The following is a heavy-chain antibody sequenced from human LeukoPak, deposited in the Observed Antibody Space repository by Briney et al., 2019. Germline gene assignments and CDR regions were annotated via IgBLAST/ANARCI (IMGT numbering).Heavy chain of an antibody. Sequence: SETLSLTCTVSGGSMSSYYWGWIRQPPGKGLEWIGYIYYSGSTNYNPSLKSRVTISVDTSKNLFSLKLSSVTAADTAVYYCARVRQQVVHDAFDIWGQGTLVIASS. J-gene: IGHJ3*02. CDR2: IYYSGST. CDR3: ARVRQQVVHDAFDI. V-gene: IGHV4-59*01. D-gene: IGHD6-13*01. CDR1: GGSMSSYY.